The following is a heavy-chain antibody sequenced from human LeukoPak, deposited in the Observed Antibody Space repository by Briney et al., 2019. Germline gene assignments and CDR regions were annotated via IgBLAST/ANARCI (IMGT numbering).Heavy chain of an antibody. CDR3: ARDCCTGGRNTFDP. V-gene: IGHV3-21*01. CDR2: ISSSSSYI. CDR1: GFTFSSYS. J-gene: IGHJ5*02. Sequence: KPGGSLRLSCAASGFTFSSYSMNWVRQAPGKGLEWVSSISSSSSYIYYADSVKGRFTISRDNAKNSLYLQMNSLRAEDTAVYYCARDCCTGGRNTFDPWGQGTLVTVSS. D-gene: IGHD2-8*02.